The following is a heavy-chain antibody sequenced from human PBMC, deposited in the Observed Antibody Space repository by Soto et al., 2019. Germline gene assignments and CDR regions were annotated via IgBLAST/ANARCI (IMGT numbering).Heavy chain of an antibody. Sequence: VQLVESGGGLVQPGGSLRLSCEASGFSFSTYDMNWIRQAPGKGLEWVSYISSGGQTIKSTDSVKGRFTISRDNAKSSLYLQKSGQSDEDTGVYYYARDRQGAYSGMDVWGQGTSVPVSS. CDR3: ARDRQGAYSGMDV. CDR1: GFSFSTYD. V-gene: IGHV3-48*02. CDR2: ISSGGQTI. D-gene: IGHD1-26*01. J-gene: IGHJ6*02.